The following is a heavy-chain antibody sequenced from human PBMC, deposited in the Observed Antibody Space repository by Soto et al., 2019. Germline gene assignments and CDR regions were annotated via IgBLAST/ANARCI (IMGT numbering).Heavy chain of an antibody. CDR2: VNHSGST. CDR1: GGSFNAYY. D-gene: IGHD6-19*01. Sequence: QVQLQQWGAGLLKPSETLSLTCAVYGGSFNAYYWSWIRQPPGKELEWIGEVNHSGSTTYNPSLKSRVTISVVTAKNQFSLKLSSMTAADTAVYYCARQWLVRYFDLWARGTLVTVSS. CDR3: ARQWLVRYFDL. J-gene: IGHJ2*01. V-gene: IGHV4-34*02.